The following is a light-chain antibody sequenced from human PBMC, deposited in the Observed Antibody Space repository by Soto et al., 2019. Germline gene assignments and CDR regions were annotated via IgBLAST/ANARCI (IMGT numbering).Light chain of an antibody. J-gene: IGKJ5*01. CDR1: QSVSSSY. CDR3: QQYGSSPPLT. CDR2: DAS. Sequence: EIVLTQSPGTLSLSPGDRATLSCRASQSVSSSYLAGYQQKPGQAPRLLIYDASSRATGIPDRFSGSGSGTDFTLTISRLEPEDFAVYYCQQYGSSPPLTFGQGTRLDIK. V-gene: IGKV3-20*01.